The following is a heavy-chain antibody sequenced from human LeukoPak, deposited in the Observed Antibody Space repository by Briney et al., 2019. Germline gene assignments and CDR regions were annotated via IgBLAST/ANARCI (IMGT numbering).Heavy chain of an antibody. CDR3: ARSQLVRGENNWFDP. D-gene: IGHD6-13*01. CDR2: INPSGGST. Sequence: ASVKVSCKASGYTFTSYYMHWVRQAPGQGLEWMGIINPSGGSTSYAQKFQGRVTMTRDMSTSTVYMELSSLRSEDTAVYYCARSQLVRGENNWFDPWGQGTLVPVSS. V-gene: IGHV1-46*01. J-gene: IGHJ5*02. CDR1: GYTFTSYY.